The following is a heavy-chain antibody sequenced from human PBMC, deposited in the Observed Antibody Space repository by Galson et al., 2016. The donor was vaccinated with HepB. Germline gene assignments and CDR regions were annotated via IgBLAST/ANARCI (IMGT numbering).Heavy chain of an antibody. J-gene: IGHJ4*02. CDR3: ARAGLRYFDWVSPYYFDY. CDR1: GYSFTGHC. V-gene: IGHV1-2*02. CDR2: INPNSGGT. D-gene: IGHD3-9*01. Sequence: SVKVSCKASGYSFTGHCIHWVRQAPGQGLEWMGWINPNSGGTKFAVKFQGRVTVTRDTSTSIAYMELGRLRSDDTAVYFCARAGLRYFDWVSPYYFDYWGQGTLVTVSS.